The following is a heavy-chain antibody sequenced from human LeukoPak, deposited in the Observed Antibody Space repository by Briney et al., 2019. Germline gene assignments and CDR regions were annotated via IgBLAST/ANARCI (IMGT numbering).Heavy chain of an antibody. J-gene: IGHJ6*03. CDR1: FYTFTSYG. Sequence: GASVKVSCKASFYTFTSYGILWVRQAPGQGLEWMVWHSAYNGNTNYAQKLQGRVTMTTDTSTSTAYMELRSLRSDDTAVYYCARDGGIAVAVTYYYYYMDVWGKGTTVTVSS. CDR2: HSAYNGNT. D-gene: IGHD6-19*01. V-gene: IGHV1-18*01. CDR3: ARDGGIAVAVTYYYYYMDV.